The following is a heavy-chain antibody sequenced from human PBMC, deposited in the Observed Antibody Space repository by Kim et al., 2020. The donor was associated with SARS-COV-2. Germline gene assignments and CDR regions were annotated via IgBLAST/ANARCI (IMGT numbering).Heavy chain of an antibody. CDR2: IYYSGST. V-gene: IGHV4-39*07. CDR3: ASENVWSTVTYPFDY. Sequence: SETLSLTCTVSGGSISSSSYYWGWIRQPPGKGLEWIGSIYYSGSTYYNPSLKSRVTISVDTSKNQFSLKLSSVTAADTAVYYCASENVWSTVTYPFDYWGQGTLVTVSS. J-gene: IGHJ4*02. D-gene: IGHD4-17*01. CDR1: GGSISSSSYY.